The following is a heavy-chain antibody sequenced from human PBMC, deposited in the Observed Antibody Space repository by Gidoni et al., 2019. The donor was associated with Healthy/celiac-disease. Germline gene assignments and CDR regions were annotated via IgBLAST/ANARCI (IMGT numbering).Heavy chain of an antibody. CDR3: ARVAVPLLSYCSSTSCSHLGWFDP. D-gene: IGHD2-2*01. J-gene: IGHJ5*02. V-gene: IGHV4-59*01. CDR2: IYYSGST. CDR1: GGSISSYY. Sequence: QVQLQESGPGLVKPSETLSLTCTVSGGSISSYYWSWIRQPPGKGLEWIGYIYYSGSTNYNPSLKSRVTISVDTSKNQFSLKLSSVTAADTAVYYCARVAVPLLSYCSSTSCSHLGWFDPWGQGTLVTVSS.